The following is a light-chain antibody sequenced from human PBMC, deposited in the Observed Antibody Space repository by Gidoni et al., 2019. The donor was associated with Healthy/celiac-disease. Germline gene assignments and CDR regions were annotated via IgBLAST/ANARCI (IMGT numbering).Light chain of an antibody. V-gene: IGKV1-5*03. CDR2: KAS. J-gene: IGKJ1*01. CDR1: QSISSW. Sequence: DIQLTQSPSTLSASVGDRVTITCRASQSISSWLAWYQQKPGKAPKLLIYKASSLESGVPSRFGGSGSETEFTHTISSMQPDDYATYYCRQYDSYGWTFGQGTKVEIK. CDR3: RQYDSYGWT.